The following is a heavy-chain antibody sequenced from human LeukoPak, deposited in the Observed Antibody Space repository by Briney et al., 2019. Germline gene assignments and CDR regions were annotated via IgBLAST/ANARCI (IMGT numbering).Heavy chain of an antibody. CDR1: GFTFSSYG. CDR2: ISYDGSNK. CDR3: AKDYTGTQDY. V-gene: IGHV3-30*18. Sequence: GRSLRLSSAASGFTFSSYGMHWVRQAPGKGLEWVAVISYDGSNKYYADSVKGRFTISRDNSKNTLYLQMNSLRAEDTAVYYCAKDYTGTQDYWGQGTLVTVSS. J-gene: IGHJ4*02.